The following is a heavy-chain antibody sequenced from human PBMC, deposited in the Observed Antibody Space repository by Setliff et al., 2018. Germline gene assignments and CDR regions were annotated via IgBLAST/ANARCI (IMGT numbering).Heavy chain of an antibody. J-gene: IGHJ3*01. CDR3: ARFGGSCSSSSCYASDL. CDR2: ISAYDGNT. Sequence: ASVKVSCKASGYTFTNYGITWVRQAPGQGLEWMGWISAYDGNTKFAQNIQGRVTLTTDTPTSTAYMELRSLRSDDTAVYFCARFGGSCSSSSCYASDLWGQGTMVTVSS. V-gene: IGHV1-18*01. D-gene: IGHD2-2*01. CDR1: GYTFTNYG.